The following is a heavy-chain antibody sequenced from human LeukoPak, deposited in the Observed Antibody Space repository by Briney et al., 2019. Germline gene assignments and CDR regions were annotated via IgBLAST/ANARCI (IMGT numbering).Heavy chain of an antibody. CDR2: ISAYNGNT. Sequence: ASVKVSCKASGYTFTSYGINWVRQAPGQGLEWMGWISAYNGNTNYAQKLQGRVTMTTDTSTSTAYMELRSLRSDDTAVYYCAREQYYDFWSGSDVWPNFDYWGQGTLVTVSS. CDR3: AREQYYDFWSGSDVWPNFDY. J-gene: IGHJ4*02. D-gene: IGHD3-3*01. CDR1: GYTFTSYG. V-gene: IGHV1-18*01.